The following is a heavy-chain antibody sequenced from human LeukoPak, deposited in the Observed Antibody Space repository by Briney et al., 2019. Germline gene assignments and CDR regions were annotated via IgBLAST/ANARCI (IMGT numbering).Heavy chain of an antibody. J-gene: IGHJ4*02. D-gene: IGHD3-16*02. CDR1: GYTFTSYD. CDR3: ARQGYDYVWGGYRNDNFDY. V-gene: IGHV1-8*01. CDR2: MNPNSGNT. Sequence: ASVKVSCKASGYTFTSYDINWVRQATGQGLEWMGWMNPNSGNTGYAQKFQGRVTMTRNTSIRTAYMELSSLRSEDTAVYYCARQGYDYVWGGYRNDNFDYWGQGTLVTVSS.